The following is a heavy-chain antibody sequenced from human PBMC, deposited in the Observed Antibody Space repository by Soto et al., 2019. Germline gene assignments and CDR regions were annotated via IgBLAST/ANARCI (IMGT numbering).Heavy chain of an antibody. D-gene: IGHD3-10*01. J-gene: IGHJ6*02. CDR2: TNPNSGGT. CDR3: ASSLGGGGDYFYGMDV. CDR1: GYTFNEYY. Sequence: QVQLVQSGAEVKKPGASVKVSCKTSGYTFNEYYIHWMRQVPGQGLEWMGWTNPNSGGTKFAKKCQGGINVTSATSTRTVYMELRRLGSDDTAVYYWASSLGGGGDYFYGMDVWGQGTAVTVS. V-gene: IGHV1-2*02.